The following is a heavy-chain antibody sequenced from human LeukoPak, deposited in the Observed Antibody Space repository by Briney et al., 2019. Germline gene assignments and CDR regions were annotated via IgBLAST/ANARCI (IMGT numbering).Heavy chain of an antibody. CDR3: ARELPYYYGSGSYYGIDY. J-gene: IGHJ4*02. V-gene: IGHV4-39*07. Sequence: SETLSLTCTVSGGSISSSSYYWGWIRQPPGKGLEWIGSIYYSGSTYYNPSLKSRATISVDTSKNQFSLKLSSVTAADTAVYYCARELPYYYGSGSYYGIDYWGQGTLVTVSS. CDR2: IYYSGST. D-gene: IGHD3-10*01. CDR1: GGSISSSSYY.